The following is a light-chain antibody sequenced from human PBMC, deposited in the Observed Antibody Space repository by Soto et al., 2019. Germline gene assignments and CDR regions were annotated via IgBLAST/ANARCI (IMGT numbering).Light chain of an antibody. CDR2: EAS. CDR3: CSYAGSSAYV. Sequence: QSALTQPASVSGSPGQSITISCTGTSSNVGSYLLVSWYQQHPGKAPKLMIYEASKRPSGVSNRFSGSKSGNTASLTISGLQAEDEADYYCCSYAGSSAYVFGGGTKVTVL. V-gene: IGLV2-23*01. J-gene: IGLJ2*01. CDR1: SSNVGSYLL.